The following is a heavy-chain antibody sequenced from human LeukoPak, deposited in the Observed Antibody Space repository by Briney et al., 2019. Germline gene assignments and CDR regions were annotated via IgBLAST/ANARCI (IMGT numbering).Heavy chain of an antibody. J-gene: IGHJ4*02. CDR3: ARGRPGLASAGTYGF. CDR2: MNPNSGKT. V-gene: IGHV1-8*01. Sequence: ASVKVSCKASGYTFTSCDINWVRQAPGQGLEWMGWMNPNSGKTGYARKFQGRVTMTKNTSISTAYMEVSSLGYEDTAIYYCARGRPGLASAGTYGFWGQGTLITVSS. CDR1: GYTFTSCD. D-gene: IGHD6-13*01.